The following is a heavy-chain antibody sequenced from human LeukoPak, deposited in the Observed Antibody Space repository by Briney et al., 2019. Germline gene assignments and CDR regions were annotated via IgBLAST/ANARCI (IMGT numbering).Heavy chain of an antibody. CDR2: ISYDGSNK. CDR1: GFTFSSYG. J-gene: IGHJ4*02. Sequence: PGRSLRLSCAASGFTFSSYGMHWVRQAPGKGLEWVAVISYDGSNKYYADSVKGRFTISRDNSKNTLYLQMNSLRAEDTAVYYCAKDSDYFDWSKYFDYWGQGTLVTVSS. CDR3: AKDSDYFDWSKYFDY. V-gene: IGHV3-30*18. D-gene: IGHD3-9*01.